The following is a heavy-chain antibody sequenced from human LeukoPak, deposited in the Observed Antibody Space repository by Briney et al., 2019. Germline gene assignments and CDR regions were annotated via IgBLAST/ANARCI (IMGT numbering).Heavy chain of an antibody. D-gene: IGHD5-24*01. J-gene: IGHJ4*02. Sequence: GGSLRLSCAASGFTFSSYAMSWVRQAPGKGLEWVGFIRSKAYGGTTEYAASVKGRFTISRDDSKSIAYLQMNSLKTEDTAVYYCTREWDGLDYWGQGTLVTVSS. CDR2: IRSKAYGGTT. CDR3: TREWDGLDY. V-gene: IGHV3-49*04. CDR1: GFTFSSYA.